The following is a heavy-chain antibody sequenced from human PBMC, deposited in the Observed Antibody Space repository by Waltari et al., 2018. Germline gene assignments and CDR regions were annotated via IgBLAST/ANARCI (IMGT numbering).Heavy chain of an antibody. CDR2: IYYSGST. V-gene: IGHV4-39*01. J-gene: IGHJ4*02. CDR3: ARWSTRQWLVVYYFDY. Sequence: QLQLQESGPGLVKPSETLSLTCTVSGGSISSSSYYWGWIRQPPGKGLEWIGSIYYSGSTYYNPSLKSRGTISVDTSKNQFSLKLSSVTAADTAVYYCARWSTRQWLVVYYFDYWGQGTLVTVSS. D-gene: IGHD6-19*01. CDR1: GGSISSSSYY.